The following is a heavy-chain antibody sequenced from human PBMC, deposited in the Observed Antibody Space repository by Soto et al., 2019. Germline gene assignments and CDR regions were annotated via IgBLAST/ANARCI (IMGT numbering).Heavy chain of an antibody. Sequence: GGSLRLSCAASGFSFSDAWMSWVRQAPGKGLEWIGRIRNKIAGGTADYVAPVKGRFTISRDDSKNTVYLQMNSLKTEDTAVYYCTTEGRDWGQGTLVTVSS. CDR1: GFSFSDAW. J-gene: IGHJ4*02. V-gene: IGHV3-15*01. CDR2: IRNKIAGGTA. CDR3: TTEGRD.